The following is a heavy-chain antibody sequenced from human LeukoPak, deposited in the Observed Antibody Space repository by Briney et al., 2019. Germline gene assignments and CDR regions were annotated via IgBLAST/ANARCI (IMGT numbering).Heavy chain of an antibody. J-gene: IGHJ4*02. D-gene: IGHD2-2*02. CDR3: ARQSSTGCYIDY. CDR1: GGSISSSSYY. CDR2: IYYSGST. Sequence: KPSETLSLTCTVSGGSISSSSYYWGWIRQPPGKGLEWIGSIYYSGSTFYNPSLKSRVTISVDTSKNQFSLKLSSVTATDTAVYFCARQSSTGCYIDYWGQGTLVAVSS. V-gene: IGHV4-39*01.